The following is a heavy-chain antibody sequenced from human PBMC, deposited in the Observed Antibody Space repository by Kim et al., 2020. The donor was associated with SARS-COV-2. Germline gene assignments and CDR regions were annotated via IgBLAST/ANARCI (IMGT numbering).Heavy chain of an antibody. J-gene: IGHJ6*04. CDR3: ARVAVAVAAPPLGGREV. V-gene: IGHV3-33*01. D-gene: IGHD6-19*01. CDR2: IWYDGSNK. CDR1: GFTFSSYG. Sequence: GGSLRLSCAASGFTFSSYGMHWVRQAPGKGLEWVAVIWYDGSNKYYADSVKGRFTISRDNSKNTLYLQMNSLRAEDTAGYYCARVAVAVAAPPLGGREVWGKGTTGTVSA.